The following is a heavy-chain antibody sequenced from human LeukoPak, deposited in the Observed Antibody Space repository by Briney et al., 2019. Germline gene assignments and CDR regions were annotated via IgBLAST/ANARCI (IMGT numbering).Heavy chain of an antibody. V-gene: IGHV6-1*01. J-gene: IGHJ3*02. D-gene: IGHD2-21*02. Sequence: SQTLSLTCAISGDSVSSNSAAWNWIRQSPSRGLGWLGRTYYRSKWYNDYAVSVKSRITINPDTSKNQFSLQLNSVTPEDTAVYYCAREEAYCGGDCYLPYDAFDIWGQGTMVTVSS. CDR3: AREEAYCGGDCYLPYDAFDI. CDR1: GDSVSSNSAA. CDR2: TYYRSKWYN.